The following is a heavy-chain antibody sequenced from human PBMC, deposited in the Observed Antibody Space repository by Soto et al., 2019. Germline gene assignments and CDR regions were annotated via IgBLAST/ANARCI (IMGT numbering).Heavy chain of an antibody. CDR3: ARQYCSSTRCYQYFDY. Sequence: SETLSLTCTVSGGSINSYYWSWIRQSPEKGLEWIGYIYSSGSTNYNPSLKSRVTISVDTSKNQFSLKLSSVTAADTAVYYCARQYCSSTRCYQYFDYWGQGTLVTVSS. CDR1: GGSINSYY. V-gene: IGHV4-59*08. J-gene: IGHJ4*02. CDR2: IYSSGST. D-gene: IGHD2-2*01.